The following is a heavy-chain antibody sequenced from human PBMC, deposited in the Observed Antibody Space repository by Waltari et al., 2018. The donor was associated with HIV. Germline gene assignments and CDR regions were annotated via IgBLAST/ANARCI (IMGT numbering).Heavy chain of an antibody. CDR2: ISSSGSTI. CDR1: GFTFSDYS. D-gene: IGHD3-10*01. Sequence: QVQLVESGGGLVKPGGSLRLSCAASGFTFSDYSMSWIRQAPGKGLEWVSYISSSGSTIYYADSVKGRFTISRDNAKNSLYLQMSSLRAEDTAVYYCATGGGQFRFGVAKRTYGMDVWGQGTTVTVSS. CDR3: ATGGGQFRFGVAKRTYGMDV. V-gene: IGHV3-11*01. J-gene: IGHJ6*02.